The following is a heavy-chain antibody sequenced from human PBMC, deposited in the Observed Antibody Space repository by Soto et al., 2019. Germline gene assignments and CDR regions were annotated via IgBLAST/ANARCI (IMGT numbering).Heavy chain of an antibody. CDR1: GFTFSSYS. CDR3: ASAASNYYHISYF. Sequence: EVQLVESGGGFVQPGGSLRLSCAASGFTFSSYSMNWVRQAPGKGLEWVSYISSSSSTIYYADSVKGRLTISRDNAKNSLYRQINSLRDVYSAVYYCASAASNYYHISYFSGHGTLVTVA. D-gene: IGHD3-22*01. J-gene: IGHJ4*01. V-gene: IGHV3-48*02. CDR2: ISSSSSTI.